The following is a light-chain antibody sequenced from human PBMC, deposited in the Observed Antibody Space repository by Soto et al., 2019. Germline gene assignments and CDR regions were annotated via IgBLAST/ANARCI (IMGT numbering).Light chain of an antibody. CDR1: SSNIGNNY. J-gene: IGLJ1*01. Sequence: QSVLTQPSSVSVAPGQKVTISCSGSSSNIGNNYVSWSQQLPGTAPKLLIYDNDKRPSGIPDRFSGSKSGTSATLDITGLQTGDEADYYCGTWDSSLSAYVFGPGTKLTVL. V-gene: IGLV1-51*01. CDR2: DND. CDR3: GTWDSSLSAYV.